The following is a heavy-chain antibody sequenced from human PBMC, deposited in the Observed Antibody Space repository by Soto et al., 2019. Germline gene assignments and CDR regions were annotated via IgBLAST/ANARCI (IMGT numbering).Heavy chain of an antibody. CDR1: GYTFTSYG. CDR2: IRAYNGNT. CDR3: AGGGTPIAL. J-gene: IGHJ5*02. V-gene: IGHV1-18*01. D-gene: IGHD1-1*01. Sequence: QVQLVQSGAEVKKPGASVKVSCKASGYTFTSYGISWVRQAPGQGLEWMGWIRAYNGNTNSARKLQGRVTMTTDTSPNTAYMELSSRRSDDTAVYYCAGGGTPIALWGQGTLVTVSS.